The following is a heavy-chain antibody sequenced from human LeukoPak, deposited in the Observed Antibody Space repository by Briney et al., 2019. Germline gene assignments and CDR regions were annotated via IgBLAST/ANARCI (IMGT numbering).Heavy chain of an antibody. J-gene: IGHJ4*02. CDR2: ISGSGGST. CDR3: ATPERVTGDPSNGDY. Sequence: GGSLRLSCAASGFTFSSYAMSWVRQAPGKGLEWVSAISGSGGSTYYADSVKGRFTISRDNSKNTLYLQMNSLGAEDTAVYYCATPERVTGDPSNGDYWGQGTLVTVSS. CDR1: GFTFSSYA. D-gene: IGHD7-27*01. V-gene: IGHV3-23*01.